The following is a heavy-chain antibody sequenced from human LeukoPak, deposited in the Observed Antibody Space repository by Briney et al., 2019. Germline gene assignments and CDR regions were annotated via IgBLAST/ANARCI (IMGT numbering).Heavy chain of an antibody. V-gene: IGHV5-10-1*01. D-gene: IGHD2-2*02. CDR2: IDPSDSYT. CDR3: ARRVKLGYCSSTSCFTLPDAFDI. Sequence: GESLRISCKGSGYSFTSYWISWVRQMPGKGLEWIGRIDPSDSYTNYSPSFQGNVTISADKSISTAYLQWSSLKASDTAMYYCARRVKLGYCSSTSCFTLPDAFDIWGQGTMVTVSS. J-gene: IGHJ3*02. CDR1: GYSFTSYW.